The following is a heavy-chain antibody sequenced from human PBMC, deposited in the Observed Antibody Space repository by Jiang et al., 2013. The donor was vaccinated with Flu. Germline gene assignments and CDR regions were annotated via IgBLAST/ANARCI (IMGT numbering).Heavy chain of an antibody. V-gene: IGHV4-39*02. D-gene: IGHD5-12*01. J-gene: IGHJ5*02. CDR3: ATFVVPGHSAYDRNP. Sequence: GGGVEWIANMFYTGNFYHNPSLARRVTTSVDTSKNHFSLNLTSVSAADTAVYYCATFVVPGHSAYDRNPWGQGTLVTVSS. CDR2: MFYTGNF.